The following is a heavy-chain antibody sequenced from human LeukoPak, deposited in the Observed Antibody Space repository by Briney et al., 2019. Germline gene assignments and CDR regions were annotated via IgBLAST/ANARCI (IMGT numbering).Heavy chain of an antibody. V-gene: IGHV3-66*01. CDR2: IYSGGST. CDR1: GFTVSSNY. CDR3: ARDQIGYATGHDASDI. J-gene: IGHJ3*02. D-gene: IGHD2-2*01. Sequence: GGSLRLSCAASGFTVSSNYMSWVRQAPGKGLEWVSVIYSGGSTYYADSVKGRFTISRDNSKNTLYLQMNSLRAEDTAVYYCARDQIGYATGHDASDIWGQGTMVTVSS.